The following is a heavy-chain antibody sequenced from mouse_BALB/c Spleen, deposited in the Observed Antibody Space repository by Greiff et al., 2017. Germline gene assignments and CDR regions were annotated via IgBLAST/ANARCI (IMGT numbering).Heavy chain of an antibody. Sequence: VQLQQSGPELVKPGASVKMSCKASGYTFTSYVMHWVKQKPGQGLEWIGYINPYNDGTKYNEKFKGKATLTSDKSSSTAYMELSSLTSEDSAVYYCARGTSPYWYFDVWGAGTTVTVSA. CDR2: INPYNDGT. CDR3: ARGTSPYWYFDV. V-gene: IGHV1-14*01. J-gene: IGHJ1*01. D-gene: IGHD6-1*01. CDR1: GYTFTSYV.